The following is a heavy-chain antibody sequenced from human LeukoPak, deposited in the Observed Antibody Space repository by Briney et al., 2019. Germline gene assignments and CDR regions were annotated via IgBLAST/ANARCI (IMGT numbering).Heavy chain of an antibody. CDR1: GYDLSERS. V-gene: IGHV1-24*01. D-gene: IGHD2-2*03. J-gene: IGHJ4*02. Sequence: ASVKVSCKVSGYDLSERSMHWVRQAPGKGLEWMGRFDPDGGKTVYAQKFQGRVTLTEDTSTNTAYMEVSSLRSEDTAFYYCATPRTRDGYSDWGQGTLVTVSS. CDR3: ATPRTRDGYSD. CDR2: FDPDGGKT.